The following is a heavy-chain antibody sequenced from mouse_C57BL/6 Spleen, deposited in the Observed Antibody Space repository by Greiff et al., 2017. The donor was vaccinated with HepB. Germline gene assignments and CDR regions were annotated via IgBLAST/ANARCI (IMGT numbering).Heavy chain of an antibody. V-gene: IGHV1-64*01. Sequence: VQLQQPGAELVKPGASVKLSCKASGYTFTSYWMHWVKQRPGQGLEWIGMIHPNSGSTNYNEKFKSKATLTVDKSSSTAYMQLSSLTSEDSAVYYCARSEVTTDAMDYWGQGTSVTVSS. CDR1: GYTFTSYW. D-gene: IGHD2-2*01. J-gene: IGHJ4*01. CDR3: ARSEVTTDAMDY. CDR2: IHPNSGST.